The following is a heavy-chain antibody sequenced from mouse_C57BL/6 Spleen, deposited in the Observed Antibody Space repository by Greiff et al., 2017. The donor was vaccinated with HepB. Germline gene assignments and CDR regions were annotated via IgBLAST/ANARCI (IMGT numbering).Heavy chain of an antibody. D-gene: IGHD2-3*01. CDR3: ARDRDGYYGYAMDY. CDR1: GYSITSGYY. Sequence: EVQLQESGPGLVKPSQSLSLTCSVTGYSITSGYYWNWIRQFPGNKLEWMGYISYDGSNNYNPSLKNRISITRDTSKNQFFLKLNSVTTEDTATYYCARDRDGYYGYAMDYWGQGTSVTVSS. J-gene: IGHJ4*01. V-gene: IGHV3-6*01. CDR2: ISYDGSN.